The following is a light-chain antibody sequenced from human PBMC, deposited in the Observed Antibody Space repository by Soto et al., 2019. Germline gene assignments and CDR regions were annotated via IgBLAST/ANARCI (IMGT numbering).Light chain of an antibody. CDR1: QTISIY. V-gene: IGKV1-39*01. J-gene: IGKJ2*01. Sequence: DFQMTQSPSSLSASVGDRVTITCRASQTISIYLNWYQQKPGKAPKILIYAASSVQSGVPSRFSGSGSGKDFTLTISSLQPEDFATYFCQQSYSTPYTFGQGTKLEIK. CDR3: QQSYSTPYT. CDR2: AAS.